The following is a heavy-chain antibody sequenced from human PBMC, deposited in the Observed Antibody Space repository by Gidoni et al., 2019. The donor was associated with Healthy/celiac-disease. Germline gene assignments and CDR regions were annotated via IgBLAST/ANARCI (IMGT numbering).Heavy chain of an antibody. V-gene: IGHV3-48*03. J-gene: IGHJ4*02. Sequence: EVQLVESGGGLVQPGGSLRRSCAASGFTFSSYEMNWVRQAPGKGLEWVAFISSSGSTIYYADSVKGRFTISRDNAKNSLYLQMNSLRVEDTAVYYCASDDSCYDRFEWGIDYWGQGTLVTVSS. CDR2: ISSSGSTI. D-gene: IGHD2-15*01. CDR3: ASDDSCYDRFEWGIDY. CDR1: GFTFSSYE.